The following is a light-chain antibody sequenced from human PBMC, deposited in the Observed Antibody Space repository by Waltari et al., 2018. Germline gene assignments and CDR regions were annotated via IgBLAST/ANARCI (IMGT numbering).Light chain of an antibody. CDR1: SSDF. CDR2: DVR. J-gene: IGLJ2*01. CDR3: SSFTGGSNVL. Sequence: QSALTQPASVSGSPGQSITISCTGTSSDFVSCYPRYPGKAPKLMIFDVRNRPHGVSDRFSGSKSANMASLTISGLLAEDEADYYCSSFTGGSNVLFGGGTKLTVL. V-gene: IGLV2-14*03.